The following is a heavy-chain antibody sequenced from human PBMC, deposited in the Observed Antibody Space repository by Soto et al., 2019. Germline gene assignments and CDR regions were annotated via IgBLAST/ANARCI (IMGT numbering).Heavy chain of an antibody. D-gene: IGHD3-10*01. V-gene: IGHV5-51*01. Sequence: PGESLKISCKGSGYSFTSYWIGWVRQMPGKGLEWMGIIYPGDSDTRYSPSFQGQVTISADKSISTAYLQWSSLKASDTAMYYCARDSKSDILELLWFGEPHYYYYYMDVWGKGTTVTVSS. CDR3: ARDSKSDILELLWFGEPHYYYYYMDV. J-gene: IGHJ6*03. CDR1: GYSFTSYW. CDR2: IYPGDSDT.